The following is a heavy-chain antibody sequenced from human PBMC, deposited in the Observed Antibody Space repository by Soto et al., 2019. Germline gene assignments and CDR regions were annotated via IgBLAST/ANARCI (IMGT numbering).Heavy chain of an antibody. J-gene: IGHJ6*03. CDR2: ISGSGGST. Sequence: EVQLLESGGGLVQPGGSLRLSCAASGFTFSSYAMSWVRQAPGKGLEWVSAISGSGGSTYYADSVKGRFTISRDNSKNTLYLQMNSLRAEDTAVYYCAKNVWSSSWEVYYYYYMDVWGKGTTVTVSS. CDR3: AKNVWSSSWEVYYYYYMDV. CDR1: GFTFSSYA. V-gene: IGHV3-23*01. D-gene: IGHD6-13*01.